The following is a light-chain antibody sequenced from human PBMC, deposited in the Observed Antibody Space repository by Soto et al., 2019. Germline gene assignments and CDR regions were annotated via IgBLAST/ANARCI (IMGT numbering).Light chain of an antibody. CDR1: RGHSSNA. Sequence: QPVLTQSPSASASLGASVKLTCTLSRGHSSNAIAWHQQQPEKGPRYLMKLDSDGSHTKGDAIPDRFSGSSSGAERYLTISGLQSEDEADYYCQTWGTGIHVVFGGGTKLTVL. CDR3: QTWGTGIHVV. CDR2: LDSDGSH. V-gene: IGLV4-69*01. J-gene: IGLJ2*01.